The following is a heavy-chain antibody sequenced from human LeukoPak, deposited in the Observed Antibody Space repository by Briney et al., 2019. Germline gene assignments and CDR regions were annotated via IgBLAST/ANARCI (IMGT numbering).Heavy chain of an antibody. CDR2: ISSSSSTI. CDR1: GFTFSSYN. CDR3: AREGTYYFDY. V-gene: IGHV3-48*01. D-gene: IGHD1/OR15-1a*01. J-gene: IGHJ4*02. Sequence: LTGGSLRLSCAASGFTFSSYNMNWVRQAPGKGLEWVSYISSSSSTIYYADSVKGRFTISRGNAKNSLYLQMNSLRAEDTAVYYCAREGTYYFDYWGQGTLVTVSS.